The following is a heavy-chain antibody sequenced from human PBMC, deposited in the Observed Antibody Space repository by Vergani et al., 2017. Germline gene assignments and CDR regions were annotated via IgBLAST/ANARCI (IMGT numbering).Heavy chain of an antibody. V-gene: IGHV4-4*07. CDR3: AREYSSSVGFLAY. D-gene: IGHD6-6*01. Sequence: QVQLQESGPGLVKSSETLSLTCIVSGGSTSPYYWSWIRQPAGKGLEWSGRIYTSESTNYNPSLKSRVTMSVDTSKNQFSLKLGSVTAADTAVYYCAREYSSSVGFLAYWGQGTLFTVSS. CDR2: IYTSEST. CDR1: GGSTSPYY. J-gene: IGHJ4*02.